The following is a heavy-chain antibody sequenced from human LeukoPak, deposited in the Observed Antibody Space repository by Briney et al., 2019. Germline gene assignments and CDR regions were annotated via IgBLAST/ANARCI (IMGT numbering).Heavy chain of an antibody. J-gene: IGHJ6*02. CDR3: ARVQVRFFRYGMDV. CDR2: IYGDGRT. CDR1: GFSVSNNY. Sequence: GGSLRLSCVVSGFSVSNNYIIWVRQAPGNGLERVSVIYGDGRTSHSASVRGRFTISRDNSKNTLYLQMNSLRAEDTAVYYCARVQVRFFRYGMDVWGQGTTVTVSS. D-gene: IGHD3-3*01. V-gene: IGHV3-53*01.